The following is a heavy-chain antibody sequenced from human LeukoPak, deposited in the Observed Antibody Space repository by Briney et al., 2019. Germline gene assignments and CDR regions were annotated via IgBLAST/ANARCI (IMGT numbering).Heavy chain of an antibody. CDR2: ISYHGSNE. D-gene: IGHD3-22*01. Sequence: GGSLRLSCAASGFTFSSYAMHWVRQAPDKGLEWVAIISYHGSNEYYADSVKGRFTISRDNSKNTLYLQMNNLRVEDTAMYYCARVHDSTGYYHYFDSWGQGTLVTVSS. J-gene: IGHJ4*02. CDR1: GFTFSSYA. CDR3: ARVHDSTGYYHYFDS. V-gene: IGHV3-30*04.